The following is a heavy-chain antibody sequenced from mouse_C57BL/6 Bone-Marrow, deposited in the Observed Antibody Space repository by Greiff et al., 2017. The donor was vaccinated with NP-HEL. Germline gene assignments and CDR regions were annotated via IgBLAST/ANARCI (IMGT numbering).Heavy chain of an antibody. CDR3: AREGDGYVSSSSWFAY. Sequence: QVQLQQSGPELVKPGASVKLSCKASGYTFTSYDINWVKQRPGQGLEWIGWIYARDGSTKYNEKVKGKATLTVDTSSSTAYMELHRLTSEDSAVYFCAREGDGYVSSSSWFAYWGQGTLVTVSA. J-gene: IGHJ3*01. D-gene: IGHD1-1*01. CDR2: IYARDGST. V-gene: IGHV1-85*01. CDR1: GYTFTSYD.